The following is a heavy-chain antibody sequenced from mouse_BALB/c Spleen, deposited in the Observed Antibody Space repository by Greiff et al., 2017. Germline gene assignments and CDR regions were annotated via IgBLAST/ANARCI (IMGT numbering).Heavy chain of an antibody. D-gene: IGHD2-10*02. CDR2: ISSGSSTI. J-gene: IGHJ4*01. V-gene: IGHV5-17*02. Sequence: EVKLVESGGGLVQPGGSRKLSCAASGFTFSSFGMHWVRQAPEKGLEWVAYISSGSSTIYYADTVKGRFTISRDNPKNTLFLQMTSLRSEDTAMYYCARWEYGNYFYAMDYWGQGTSVTVSS. CDR1: GFTFSSFG. CDR3: ARWEYGNYFYAMDY.